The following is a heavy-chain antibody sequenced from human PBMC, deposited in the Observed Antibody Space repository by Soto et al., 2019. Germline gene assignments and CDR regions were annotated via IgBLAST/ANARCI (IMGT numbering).Heavy chain of an antibody. Sequence: GGTLRLSCSASGFTFSGYVMNWVRQAPGKGLEWVSFISGSGGATYYADSVKGRFTISRDNSKNTLYLQMNSLRADDTAVYYCAKGEYFDYVLSFDSWGQGTLVTVSS. J-gene: IGHJ4*02. CDR3: AKGEYFDYVLSFDS. CDR2: ISGSGGAT. D-gene: IGHD3-9*01. V-gene: IGHV3-23*01. CDR1: GFTFSGYV.